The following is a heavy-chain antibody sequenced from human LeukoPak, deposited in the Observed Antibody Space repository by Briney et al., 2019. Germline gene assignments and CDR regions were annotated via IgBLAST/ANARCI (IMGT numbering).Heavy chain of an antibody. V-gene: IGHV4-59*01. D-gene: IGHD1-20*01. CDR1: GGSISSYY. CDR2: IYYSGGT. Sequence: SETLSLTCTVSGGSISSYYWTWIRQPPGKGLEWIGYIYYSGGTSYNPSLKSRVTISVDTSKNQFSLKLSSVTAADTAVYFCARGYNWNPYYFDYWGQGTLVTVSS. J-gene: IGHJ4*02. CDR3: ARGYNWNPYYFDY.